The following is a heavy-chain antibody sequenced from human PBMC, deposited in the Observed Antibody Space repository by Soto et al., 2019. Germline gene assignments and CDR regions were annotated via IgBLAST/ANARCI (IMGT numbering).Heavy chain of an antibody. D-gene: IGHD1-1*01. CDR2: IYHSGST. Sequence: SETLSLTCAVSGGSISSGGYSWSWIRQPPGKGLEWIGYIYHSGSTYYDPSLKSRVTISVDRSKNQFSLKLSSVTAADTAVYYCARDQGTGDFDYWGQGTLVTVSS. CDR3: ARDQGTGDFDY. CDR1: GGSISSGGYS. J-gene: IGHJ4*02. V-gene: IGHV4-30-2*01.